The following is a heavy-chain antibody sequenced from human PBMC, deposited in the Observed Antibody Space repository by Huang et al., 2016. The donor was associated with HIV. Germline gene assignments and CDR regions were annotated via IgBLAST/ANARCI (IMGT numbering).Heavy chain of an antibody. CDR1: GGSFRNFA. J-gene: IGHJ4*02. CDR3: ATVDYYDTSGPQRGYFDN. CDR2: IIPTLGTA. D-gene: IGHD3-22*01. V-gene: IGHV1-69*01. Sequence: QVQLVQSGAEVKKPGSSVKVSCKASGGSFRNFAIGWVRQAPGQGLGWMGGIIPTLGTANYAQKFQGRVTISADESTSTAYMELSSLRSEDTAVYYCATVDYYDTSGPQRGYFDNWGQGTLVTVSS.